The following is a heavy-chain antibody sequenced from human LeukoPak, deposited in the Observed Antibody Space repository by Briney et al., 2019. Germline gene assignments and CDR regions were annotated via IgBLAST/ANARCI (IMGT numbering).Heavy chain of an antibody. CDR3: AKDFAISLRFGEDYYGMDV. CDR1: GFTFSSYG. J-gene: IGHJ6*02. V-gene: IGHV3-23*01. D-gene: IGHD3-10*01. CDR2: INGGPDDNT. Sequence: GVSLRLSCAASGFTFSSYGMSWVRQGPGKGLEWVSTINGGPDDNTYYADSVKGRFTISRDNSRNTLYLQMNSLRAEDTAIYFCAKDFAISLRFGEDYYGMDVWGQGTTVTVSS.